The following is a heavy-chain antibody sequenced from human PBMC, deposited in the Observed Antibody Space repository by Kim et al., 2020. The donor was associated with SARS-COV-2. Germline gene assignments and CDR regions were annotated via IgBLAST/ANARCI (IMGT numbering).Heavy chain of an antibody. D-gene: IGHD3-22*01. CDR1: GGSISSSNW. CDR3: ARDGGEYDSSGYYGDAFDI. Sequence: SETLSLTCAVSGGSISSSNWWSWVRQPPGKGLEWIGEIYHSGSTNYNPSLKSRVTISVDKSKNQFFLKLSSVTAADTAVDYCARDGGEYDSSGYYGDAFDIWGQGTMVTVSS. CDR2: IYHSGST. V-gene: IGHV4-4*02. J-gene: IGHJ3*02.